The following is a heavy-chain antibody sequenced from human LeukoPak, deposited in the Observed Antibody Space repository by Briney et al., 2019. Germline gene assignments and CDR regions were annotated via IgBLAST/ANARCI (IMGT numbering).Heavy chain of an antibody. CDR1: GFNFESYS. D-gene: IGHD6-19*01. V-gene: IGHV3-21*04. CDR2: ISFSGPYI. CDR3: ARDGGWYKRGLDHYYYYMDV. Sequence: GGSLRLSCAASGFNFESYSMNWVRQAPGKGREWVSSISFSGPYIYYAASVKGRFTISRDNAKKSLYLQMSSLRAEDTASYYCARDGGWYKRGLDHYYYYMDVWGKGTTVTVS. J-gene: IGHJ6*03.